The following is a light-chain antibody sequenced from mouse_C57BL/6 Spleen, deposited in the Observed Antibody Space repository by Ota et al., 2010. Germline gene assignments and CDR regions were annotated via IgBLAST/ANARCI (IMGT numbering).Light chain of an antibody. CDR2: SAS. Sequence: DIVMTQSQKFMSTSVGDRVSITCKASQNVGTAVAWYQQKPGQSPKLLIYSASNRYTGVPDRFTGSGSGTDFTLTISNMQSEDLADYYCQQHYSTPPTFGAGTKLELK. CDR1: QNVGTA. V-gene: IGKV6-13*01. J-gene: IGKJ5*01. CDR3: QQHYSTPPT.